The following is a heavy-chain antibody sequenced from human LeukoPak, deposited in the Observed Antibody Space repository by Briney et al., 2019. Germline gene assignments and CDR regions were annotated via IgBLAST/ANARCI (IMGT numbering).Heavy chain of an antibody. J-gene: IGHJ5*02. CDR2: FDPEDGQT. CDR3: VIQDSHYYDSSGYSWFDP. CDR1: GYTLTELS. V-gene: IGHV1-24*01. D-gene: IGHD3-22*01. Sequence: GASVKVSCKVSGYTLTELSMHWVRQAPGKGLEWMGGFDPEDGQTIYAQKFQGRVTMTEDTSTDTAYMELSSLRSEDTAVYYCVIQDSHYYDSSGYSWFDPWGQGTLVTVSS.